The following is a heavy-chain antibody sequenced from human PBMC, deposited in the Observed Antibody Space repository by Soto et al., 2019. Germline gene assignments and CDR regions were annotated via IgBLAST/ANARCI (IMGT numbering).Heavy chain of an antibody. Sequence: SETLSLTCAVSGGSISSGGYSWSWIRQPPGKGLEWVGSIHYSGSTSYNPSLKSRLTISVDTSKNQFYLKLSSVTVADTAVYYCERSIVAQQDHWGQGTLGTVSS. CDR1: GGSISSGGYS. V-gene: IGHV4-39*01. D-gene: IGHD6-6*01. CDR3: ERSIVAQQDH. CDR2: IHYSGST. J-gene: IGHJ4*02.